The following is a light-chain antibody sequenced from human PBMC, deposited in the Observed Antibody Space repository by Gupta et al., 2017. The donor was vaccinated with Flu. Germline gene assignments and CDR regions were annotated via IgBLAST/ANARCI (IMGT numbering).Light chain of an antibody. Sequence: EIVLTKSPGTLSLSPGERATLSCRASQSVSSSYLAWYQQKPGQAPRLLIYGASSRATGIPDRFSASGSGTDFTLTISRLEPEDFAVYYCQQYGSSPTTFGQGTKLEIK. J-gene: IGKJ2*01. CDR2: GAS. CDR3: QQYGSSPTT. V-gene: IGKV3-20*01. CDR1: QSVSSSY.